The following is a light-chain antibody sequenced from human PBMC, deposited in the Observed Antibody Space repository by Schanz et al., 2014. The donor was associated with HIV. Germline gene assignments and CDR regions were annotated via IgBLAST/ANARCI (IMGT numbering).Light chain of an antibody. CDR3: QQPASYPLT. V-gene: IGKV1-5*03. J-gene: IGKJ4*01. CDR1: QSLTSW. Sequence: DIQMTQSPSTLSASVGDRVTVTCRASQSLTSWLAWCQQKPGKAPKVLIYKATTLESGVPSRFSGSGFGTEFTLTISSPQPEDFATYYCQQPASYPLTFGGGTKVEIK. CDR2: KAT.